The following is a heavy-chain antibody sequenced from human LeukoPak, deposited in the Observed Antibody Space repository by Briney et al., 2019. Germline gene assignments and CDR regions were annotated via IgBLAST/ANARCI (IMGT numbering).Heavy chain of an antibody. CDR1: GGSISSYY. CDR3: AKDHALGAFDI. J-gene: IGHJ3*02. CDR2: LTTSGSTK. D-gene: IGHD7-27*01. V-gene: IGHV3-11*01. Sequence: LSLTCTVSGGSISSYYWSWVRQAPGKGLEWISYLTTSGSTKYYADSVKGRFTISRDNAKNSLFLQMNSLRAEDTAVYYCAKDHALGAFDIWGQGTMVTVSS.